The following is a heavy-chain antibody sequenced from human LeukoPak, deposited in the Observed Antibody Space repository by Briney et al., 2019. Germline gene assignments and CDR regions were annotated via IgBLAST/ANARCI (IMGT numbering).Heavy chain of an antibody. J-gene: IGHJ4*02. CDR3: AKFVDGSGYPRRHFDY. Sequence: QSGGSLRLSCAASGFTFSNYAMTWVRQAPGKGLEWVSTIGNSGGSTHHADSVKGRFTISRDNSKNTLYLQMNSLRAEDTAIYYCAKFVDGSGYPRRHFDYWGQGTLVTVSS. D-gene: IGHD3-22*01. CDR1: GFTFSNYA. V-gene: IGHV3-23*01. CDR2: IGNSGGST.